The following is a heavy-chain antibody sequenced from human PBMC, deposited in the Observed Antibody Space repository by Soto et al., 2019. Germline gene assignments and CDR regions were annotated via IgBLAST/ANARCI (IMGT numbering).Heavy chain of an antibody. CDR3: ARVRRSSGYYSGY. Sequence: ASVKVSCKACGYTFTSSYMHWVRHAPGQGLEWMGIINPSGGSTRYAQKFQGRVTMTRDTSTSTVYVELSSLRYEDTAVYSCARVRRSSGYYSGYWGQGTPVTVSS. V-gene: IGHV1-46*01. CDR2: INPSGGST. CDR1: GYTFTSSY. J-gene: IGHJ4*02. D-gene: IGHD3-22*01.